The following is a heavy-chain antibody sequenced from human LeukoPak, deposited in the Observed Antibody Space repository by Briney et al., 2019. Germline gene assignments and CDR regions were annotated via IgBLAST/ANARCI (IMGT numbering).Heavy chain of an antibody. V-gene: IGHV1-3*01. CDR1: GYTFTSYA. CDR3: ARVGAAAGPYYFDY. CDR2: INAGNGNT. D-gene: IGHD6-13*01. Sequence: GASVKVSCKASGYTFTSYAMHWVRQAPGQRLEWMGWINAGNGNTKYSQNFQGRVTITRDTSASTAYMEISSLRSEDTAVFYCARVGAAAGPYYFDYWGQGTLVTVSS. J-gene: IGHJ4*02.